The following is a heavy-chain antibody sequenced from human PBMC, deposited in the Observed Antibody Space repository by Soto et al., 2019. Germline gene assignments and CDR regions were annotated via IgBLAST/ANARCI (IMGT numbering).Heavy chain of an antibody. D-gene: IGHD3-3*01. Sequence: SETLSLTCTVSGGSISSSSYYWGWIRQPPGRGLEWIGSIYYSGSTYYNPSLKSRVTISVDTSKNQFSLKLSSVTAADTAVYYCASGDFWSGYNWLDPWGQGTLVTVSS. V-gene: IGHV4-39*01. J-gene: IGHJ5*02. CDR1: GGSISSSSYY. CDR3: ASGDFWSGYNWLDP. CDR2: IYYSGST.